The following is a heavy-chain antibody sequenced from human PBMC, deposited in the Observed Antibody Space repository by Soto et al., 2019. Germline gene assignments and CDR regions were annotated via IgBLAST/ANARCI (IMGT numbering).Heavy chain of an antibody. D-gene: IGHD2-21*01. CDR2: INPNSDGT. J-gene: IGHJ4*02. CDR3: ARDLAYYGDGYNFGY. V-gene: IGHV1-2*02. CDR1: GYTFTGYY. Sequence: QVQLVQSGAEVKKPGASVKVSCKASGYTFTGYYMHCVRQAPGQGLEWMGWINPNSDGTNYAQKFQGRVTMTRDTSISTAYMELSRLRSDDTAVYYCARDLAYYGDGYNFGYWGQGTLVTVSS.